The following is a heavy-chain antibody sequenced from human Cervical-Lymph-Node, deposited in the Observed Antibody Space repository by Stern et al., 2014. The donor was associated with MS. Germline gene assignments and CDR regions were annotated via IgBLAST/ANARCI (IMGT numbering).Heavy chain of an antibody. CDR2: ISYDGTNK. J-gene: IGHJ6*02. CDR1: GFTFSHYG. Sequence: LQPGRSLRLSCAASGFTFSHYGMHWVRQAPGKGLEWVAVISYDGTNKYYADSVKGRFTISRDSSKNTLYLQMSSLRAEDTAVYYCARDPRNWNDAHYGLDVWGQGTTVSVSS. CDR3: ARDPRNWNDAHYGLDV. D-gene: IGHD1-1*01. V-gene: IGHV3-30*03.